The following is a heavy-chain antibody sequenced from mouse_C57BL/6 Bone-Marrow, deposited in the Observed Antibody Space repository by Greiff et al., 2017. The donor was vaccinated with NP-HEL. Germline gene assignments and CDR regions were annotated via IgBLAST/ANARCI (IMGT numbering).Heavy chain of an antibody. CDR3: AKLGHYFDY. D-gene: IGHD4-1*01. CDR2: ISYDGSN. V-gene: IGHV3-6*01. J-gene: IGHJ2*01. Sequence: EVQLQQSGPGLVKPSQSLSLTCSVTGYSITSGYYWNWIRQFPGNKLEWMGYISYDGSNNYNPSLQNRISITRDTSKNQFFLKLNSVTTEDTATYYCAKLGHYFDYGGQGTTLTVSS. CDR1: GYSITSGYY.